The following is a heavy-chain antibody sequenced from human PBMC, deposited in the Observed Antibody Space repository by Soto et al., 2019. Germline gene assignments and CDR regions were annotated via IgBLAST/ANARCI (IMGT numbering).Heavy chain of an antibody. V-gene: IGHV3-21*01. CDR3: ARDRYDSSGYYHDAFDI. CDR1: GFSLSNAW. Sequence: EVQLVESGGGLVKPGGSLRLSCAASGFSLSNAWMSWVRQAPGKGPEWVSSISSSSSYIYYADSVKGRFTISRDNAKNSLYLQMNSLRAEDTAVYYCARDRYDSSGYYHDAFDIWGQGTMVTVSS. D-gene: IGHD3-22*01. CDR2: ISSSSSYI. J-gene: IGHJ3*02.